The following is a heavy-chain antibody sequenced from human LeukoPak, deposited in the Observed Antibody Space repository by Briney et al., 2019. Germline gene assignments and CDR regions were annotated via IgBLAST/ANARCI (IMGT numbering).Heavy chain of an antibody. CDR2: INSGGTVT. Sequence: GGSLRLSCAASGFAFSDFWKHWVRQAPGKGLVWVSRINSGGTVTNYADSVKGRLTISRDNSKNTVYLQMNRLRAEDTAVYFCARDDSVYRIAAAGTNHWGRGTLVTVSS. D-gene: IGHD6-13*01. CDR3: ARDDSVYRIAAAGTNH. CDR1: GFAFSDFW. V-gene: IGHV3-74*01. J-gene: IGHJ5*02.